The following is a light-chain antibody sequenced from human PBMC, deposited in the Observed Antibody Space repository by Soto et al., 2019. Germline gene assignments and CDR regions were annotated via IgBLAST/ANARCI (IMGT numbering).Light chain of an antibody. V-gene: IGKV3-20*01. J-gene: IGKJ1*01. CDR3: QQYGTSPTT. Sequence: EVVLTQSPATLSVSPGEGATLSCRASQSIGNYLAWYHQKPGQAPRLLIYGASTRATGIPDRFSGGGSGTDFTLTINRLEPEDFAVYYCQQYGTSPTTFGQGTKVDI. CDR2: GAS. CDR1: QSIGNY.